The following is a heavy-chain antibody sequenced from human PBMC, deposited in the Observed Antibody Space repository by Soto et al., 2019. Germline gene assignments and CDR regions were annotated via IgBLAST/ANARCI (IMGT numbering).Heavy chain of an antibody. J-gene: IGHJ6*02. V-gene: IGHV1-69*13. Sequence: SVKVSCKASGGTFSSYAISWVRQAPGQGLEWMGGITPIFGTANYAQKFQGRVTITADESTSTAYMELSSLRSEDTAVYYCARDNAWVTWIQASSMDVWGQGTTVTVYS. CDR1: GGTFSSYA. CDR2: ITPIFGTA. D-gene: IGHD5-18*01. CDR3: ARDNAWVTWIQASSMDV.